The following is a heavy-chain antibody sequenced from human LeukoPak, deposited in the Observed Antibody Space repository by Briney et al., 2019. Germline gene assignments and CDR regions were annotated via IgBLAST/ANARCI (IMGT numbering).Heavy chain of an antibody. D-gene: IGHD7-27*01. Sequence: PGGSLRLSCAASGFTVSSNYLSWVRQAPGKGLEWVSVTYSGGSTYYAGSVKGRFTTSRDTSKNTLYLQMNSLRAEDTAVYYCARSPGVPDAFDIWGQGTMVTVSS. J-gene: IGHJ3*02. V-gene: IGHV3-53*01. CDR3: ARSPGVPDAFDI. CDR2: TYSGGST. CDR1: GFTVSSNY.